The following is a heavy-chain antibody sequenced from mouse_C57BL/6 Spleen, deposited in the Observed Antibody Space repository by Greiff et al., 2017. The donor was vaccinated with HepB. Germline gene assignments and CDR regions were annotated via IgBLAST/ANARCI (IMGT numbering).Heavy chain of an antibody. CDR1: GFTFSSYA. V-gene: IGHV5-4*03. J-gene: IGHJ2*01. Sequence: DVMLVESGGGLVKPGGSLKLSCAASGFTFSSYAMSWVRQTPEKRLEWVATISDGGSYTYYPDNVKGRFTISRDNAKNNLYLQMSHLKSEDTAMYYCARGVGDYWGQGTTLTVSS. D-gene: IGHD1-1*02. CDR2: ISDGGSYT. CDR3: ARGVGDY.